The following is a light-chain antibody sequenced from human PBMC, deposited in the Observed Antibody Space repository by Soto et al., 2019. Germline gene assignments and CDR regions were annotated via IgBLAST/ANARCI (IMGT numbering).Light chain of an antibody. Sequence: DIQMTQSPSSLSAFVGDSVTITCHASQRISTFLNWYHQKPGKAPKLLIYSASYLQSGVPSNFSGSGSGTDFTLSIVTLQPEDFGTYFCPQSYRLPLTFGGGTKVDIK. V-gene: IGKV1-39*01. CDR1: QRISTF. CDR2: SAS. CDR3: PQSYRLPLT. J-gene: IGKJ4*01.